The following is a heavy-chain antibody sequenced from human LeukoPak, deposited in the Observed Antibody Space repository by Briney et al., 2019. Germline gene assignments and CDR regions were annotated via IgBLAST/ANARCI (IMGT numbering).Heavy chain of an antibody. D-gene: IGHD6-19*01. V-gene: IGHV3-66*02. CDR1: GFTVSSNY. Sequence: PGGSLRLSCAASGFTVSSNYMSWVRQAPGKGLEWVSVIYSGGSTYYADSAKGRFTISRDNSKNMLYLQMNSLRAEDTAVYYCARAPYSSGWTPHFDYWGQGTLVTVSS. CDR2: IYSGGST. J-gene: IGHJ4*02. CDR3: ARAPYSSGWTPHFDY.